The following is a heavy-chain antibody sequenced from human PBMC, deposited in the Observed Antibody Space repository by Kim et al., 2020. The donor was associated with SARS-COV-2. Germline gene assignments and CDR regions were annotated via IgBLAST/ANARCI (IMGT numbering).Heavy chain of an antibody. Sequence: YGDAVKGRFTISRDNSKNTQYLQRNSLRGEDTAVYYCAKGDSSWNHYFDYWGQGTLVTVSS. CDR3: AKGDSSWNHYFDY. D-gene: IGHD6-13*01. V-gene: IGHV3-23*01. J-gene: IGHJ4*02.